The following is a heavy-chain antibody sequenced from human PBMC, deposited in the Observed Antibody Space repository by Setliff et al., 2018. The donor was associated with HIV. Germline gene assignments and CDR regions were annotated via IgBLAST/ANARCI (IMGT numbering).Heavy chain of an antibody. CDR1: GGSISSYF. J-gene: IGHJ3*02. CDR3: ARSDSYCAGDCYGVDGVDAFDI. Sequence: SETLSLTCTVSGGSISSYFWSWIRQPPGRGLEWIGYMSYSGSTYYNPSLKSRIIMSVDTSKNQFSLKLSSVTAADTALYYCARSDSYCAGDCYGVDGVDAFDIWGQGTMVTVSS. V-gene: IGHV4-59*01. D-gene: IGHD2-21*02. CDR2: MSYSGST.